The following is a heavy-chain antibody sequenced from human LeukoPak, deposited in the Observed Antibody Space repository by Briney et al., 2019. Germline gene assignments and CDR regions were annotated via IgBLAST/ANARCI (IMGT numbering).Heavy chain of an antibody. CDR3: ARFPSFYDLSGAANAFDI. CDR1: ADSISNFW. V-gene: IGHV4-4*07. CDR2: IHTGGGN. Sequence: SETLSLTCTVSADSISNFWWNWIRLPAGKGLEWIGRIHTGGGNNYNPSLRSRVTMSLDTSKNQFSLQLTSVTAADTAVYYCARFPSFYDLSGAANAFDIWGQGTMVIVSS. D-gene: IGHD2-15*01. J-gene: IGHJ3*02.